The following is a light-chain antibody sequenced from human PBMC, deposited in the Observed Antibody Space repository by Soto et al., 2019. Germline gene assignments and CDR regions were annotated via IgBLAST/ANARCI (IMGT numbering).Light chain of an antibody. CDR2: LEGRGSY. V-gene: IGLV4-60*02. CDR1: SGHSSYI. CDR3: ETWDSNITWV. J-gene: IGLJ3*02. Sequence: QLVLTQSSSASASLGASVKLTCTLSSGHSSYIIAWHQQQPGKSPRYLMKLEGRGSYNKGSGVPDRFSGSSSGADRYLTISYLEFADEADYYCETWDSNITWVFGGGTKLTVL.